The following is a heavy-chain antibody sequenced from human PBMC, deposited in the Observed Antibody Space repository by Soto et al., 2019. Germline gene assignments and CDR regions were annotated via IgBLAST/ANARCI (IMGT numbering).Heavy chain of an antibody. CDR3: ARGEAELGYCSGASCYSVWFDP. CDR1: GGSFSGYY. J-gene: IGHJ5*02. D-gene: IGHD2-15*01. V-gene: IGHV4-34*01. CDR2: INHSGST. Sequence: SETLSLTCAVYGGSFSGYYWSWIRQPPGKGLEWIGEINHSGSTNYNPSLKSRVTISVDTSKNQFSLKLSSVTAADTAVYYCARGEAELGYCSGASCYSVWFDPWGQGTLVTVSS.